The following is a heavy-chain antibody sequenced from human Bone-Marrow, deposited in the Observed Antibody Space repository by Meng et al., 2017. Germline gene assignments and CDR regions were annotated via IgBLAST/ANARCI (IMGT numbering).Heavy chain of an antibody. CDR1: GFTFDDYA. D-gene: IGHD5-18*01. CDR3: AKGSYATSHYGLDV. Sequence: SLKISCAASGFTFDDYAMHWVRQAPGKGLEWVSGISWNSGSIGYADSVKGRFTIPRDNAKNSLYLQMNSLRAEDMALYYCAKGSYATSHYGLDVWGQGTTVTV. J-gene: IGHJ6*02. V-gene: IGHV3-9*03. CDR2: ISWNSGSI.